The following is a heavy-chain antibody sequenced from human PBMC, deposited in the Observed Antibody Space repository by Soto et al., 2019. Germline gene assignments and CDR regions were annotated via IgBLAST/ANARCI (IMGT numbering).Heavy chain of an antibody. CDR3: LITIFGVVITHFDY. CDR1: GGTFSIYA. J-gene: IGHJ4*02. CDR2: IIPIFGTA. Sequence: SVKVSCKASGGTFSIYAISCVLQSPLQGLEWMGGIIPIFGTANYAQKFQGRVTITADESTSTAYMELSSLRSEDTAVYYCLITIFGVVITHFDYWGQGTLVTVSS. V-gene: IGHV1-69*13. D-gene: IGHD3-3*01.